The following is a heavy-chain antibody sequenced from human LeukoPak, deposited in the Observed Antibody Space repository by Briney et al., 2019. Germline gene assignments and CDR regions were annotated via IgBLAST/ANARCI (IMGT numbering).Heavy chain of an antibody. V-gene: IGHV1-69*06. CDR2: IIPIFGTA. D-gene: IGHD3-10*02. CDR1: GGTFSNYA. J-gene: IGHJ4*02. Sequence: ASVKVSCKASGGTFSNYAISWVRQAPGQGLEWMGGIIPIFGTANYAQKFRGRVTITADKSTRTAYMELSSLRSEDTAVYYCARGNVSRAPPHFDYWGQEPLVTVSS. CDR3: ARGNVSRAPPHFDY.